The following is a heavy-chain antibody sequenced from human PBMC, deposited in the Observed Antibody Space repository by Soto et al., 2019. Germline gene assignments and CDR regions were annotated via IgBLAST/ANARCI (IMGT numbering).Heavy chain of an antibody. J-gene: IGHJ4*02. V-gene: IGHV4-61*01. CDR2: IYYSGST. CDR3: AREVDTAMVY. CDR1: GDSVSSGSYY. Sequence: SETLSLTCTVSGDSVSSGSYYRSWIQQPPGKGLEWIGYIYYSGSTNYNPSLKSRVTISVDTSKNQFSLKLSSVTAADTAVYYCAREVDTAMVYWGQGTLVTVSS. D-gene: IGHD5-18*01.